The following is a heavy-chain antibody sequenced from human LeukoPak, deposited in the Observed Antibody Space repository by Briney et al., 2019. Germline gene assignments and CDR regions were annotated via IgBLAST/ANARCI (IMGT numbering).Heavy chain of an antibody. Sequence: PGGSLRLSCAAFGFTFSSFSMNWVRQAPGKGLEWISYISSSGSTIWYADSVKGRFTISRDNGNNSMYLKMTSLRAEDTAVYFCAKAMRGYERSIDYWGQGTLVTVSS. CDR3: AKAMRGYERSIDY. D-gene: IGHD3-22*01. J-gene: IGHJ4*02. CDR2: ISSSGSTI. CDR1: GFTFSSFS. V-gene: IGHV3-48*01.